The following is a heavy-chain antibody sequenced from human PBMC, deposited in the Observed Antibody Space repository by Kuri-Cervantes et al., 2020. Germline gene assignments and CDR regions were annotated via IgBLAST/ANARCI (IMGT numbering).Heavy chain of an antibody. J-gene: IGHJ5*02. CDR1: GDSVSSNSAA. V-gene: IGHV6-1*01. CDR2: TCYRSKWYN. Sequence: LRLSCAISGDSVSSNSAAWNGIRQSPSRGLEWLGRTCYRSKWYNDYAVSLKSRITINPYTSKNKFSLQLHSVTPEDTAVYYCGRAGGSGWYGNFLDPWGQGTLVTVSS. CDR3: GRAGGSGWYGNFLDP. D-gene: IGHD6-19*01.